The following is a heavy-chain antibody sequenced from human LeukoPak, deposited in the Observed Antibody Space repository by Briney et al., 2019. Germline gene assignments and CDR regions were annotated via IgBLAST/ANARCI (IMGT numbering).Heavy chain of an antibody. CDR2: IYYSEST. Sequence: SETLSLTCTVSGGSISSSSYYWGWIRQPPGKGLEWIGSIYYSESTYYNPSLKSRVTISVDTSKNQFSLKLSSVTAADTAVYYCARDLVDYYDSSGSQNWFDPWGQGTLVTVSS. J-gene: IGHJ5*02. CDR3: ARDLVDYYDSSGSQNWFDP. V-gene: IGHV4-39*07. CDR1: GGSISSSSYY. D-gene: IGHD3-22*01.